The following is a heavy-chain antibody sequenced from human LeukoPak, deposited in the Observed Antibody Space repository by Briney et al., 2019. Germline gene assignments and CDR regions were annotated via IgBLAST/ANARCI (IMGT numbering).Heavy chain of an antibody. J-gene: IGHJ6*02. V-gene: IGHV4-31*03. Sequence: SETLSLTCTVSGGSISSGGYYWSWIRQHPGKGLEWIGHIYYSGSTYYNPSLKSRVTISVDTSKNQFSLKLSSVTAADTAVYYCARATGIGVNYYGMDVWGQGTTVTVSS. CDR3: ARATGIGVNYYGMDV. D-gene: IGHD3-10*01. CDR2: IYYSGST. CDR1: GGSISSGGYY.